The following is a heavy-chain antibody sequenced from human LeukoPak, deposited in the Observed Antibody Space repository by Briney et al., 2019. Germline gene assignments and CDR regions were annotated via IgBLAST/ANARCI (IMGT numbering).Heavy chain of an antibody. CDR2: INPNSGGT. J-gene: IGHJ3*02. CDR1: GYTFTGYY. V-gene: IGHV1-2*02. Sequence: GASVKVSCKASGYTFTGYYMHWVRQAPGQGLEWMGWINPNSGGTNYAQKFQGRVTMTRDTSISTAYMELSRLRSDDTAVHYCARVKDSSGWYHAFDIWGQGTMVTVSS. D-gene: IGHD6-19*01. CDR3: ARVKDSSGWYHAFDI.